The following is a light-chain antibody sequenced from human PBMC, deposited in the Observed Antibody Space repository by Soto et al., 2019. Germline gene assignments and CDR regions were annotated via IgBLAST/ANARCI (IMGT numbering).Light chain of an antibody. CDR1: QTVATN. J-gene: IGKJ1*01. CDR3: QQYNQWPPWT. CDR2: HVS. V-gene: IGKV3D-15*01. Sequence: EIVMTQSPATLSVSPGERGTLSCRASQTVATNLAWYQQKPGQAPRLLIYHVSTRATGIPARFSGSGSGTQFTLTISSLQSEDFAVYYCQQYNQWPPWTFGQGTKVDI.